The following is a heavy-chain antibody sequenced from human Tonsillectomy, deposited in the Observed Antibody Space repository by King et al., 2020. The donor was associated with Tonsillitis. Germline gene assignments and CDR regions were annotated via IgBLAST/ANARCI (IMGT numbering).Heavy chain of an antibody. CDR1: GGSISSGDYY. V-gene: IGHV4-30-4*01. CDR2: IYYSGST. D-gene: IGHD3-22*01. Sequence: QLQESGPGLVKPSQTLSLTCTVSGGSISSGDYYWSWIRQPPGKGLEWIGYIYYSGSTYYNPSLKSRVTISVDTSKNQFSLKLSSVTAADTAVYYCAREYYYDSSGYHDAFDIWGQGTMVTVSS. CDR3: AREYYYDSSGYHDAFDI. J-gene: IGHJ3*02.